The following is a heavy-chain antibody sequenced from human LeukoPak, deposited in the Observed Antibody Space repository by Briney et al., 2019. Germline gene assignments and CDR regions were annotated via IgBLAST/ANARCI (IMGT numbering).Heavy chain of an antibody. J-gene: IGHJ4*02. CDR3: AGEMATTNFDY. D-gene: IGHD5-24*01. CDR2: ISYDGNSK. Sequence: GRSLRLSCAGSGFTFSTYVIHWVRQTPGKGLEWAALISYDGNSKYYADSVKGRFTISRDNSKNTVYLQMDSLRPEDTAVYYCAGEMATTNFDYWGQGTLVTVSS. V-gene: IGHV3-30*03. CDR1: GFTFSTYV.